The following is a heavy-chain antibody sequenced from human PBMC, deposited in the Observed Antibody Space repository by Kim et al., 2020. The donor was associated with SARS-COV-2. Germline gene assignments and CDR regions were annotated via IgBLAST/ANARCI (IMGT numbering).Heavy chain of an antibody. CDR3: TRVGYDYVWGSYRYYFDY. J-gene: IGHJ4*02. CDR1: GFTFGDYA. Sequence: GGSLRLSCTASGFTFGDYAMSWVRQAPGKGLEWVGFIRSKAYGWTTEYAASVKGRFTISRDDSKSIAYLQMNSLKTEDTAVYYCTRVGYDYVWGSYRYYFDYWGQGTLVPVSS. CDR2: IRSKAYGWTT. V-gene: IGHV3-49*04. D-gene: IGHD3-16*02.